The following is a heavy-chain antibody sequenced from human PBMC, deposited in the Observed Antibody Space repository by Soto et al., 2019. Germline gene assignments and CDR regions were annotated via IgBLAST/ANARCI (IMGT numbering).Heavy chain of an antibody. CDR3: AARRSGLYAMDV. J-gene: IGHJ6*02. CDR2: IVGGSGNT. CDR1: GFTFSTSA. V-gene: IGHV1-58*01. Sequence: MQLVQSGPEVKKPGTSVKVSCKASGFTFSTSAVQWVRQARGQRPEWMGWIVGGSGNTNYAQNSQERVIITRDMTTSTGYMELSSLRSDDTAVYFCAARRSGLYAMDVWGQGTTVTVS. D-gene: IGHD1-26*01.